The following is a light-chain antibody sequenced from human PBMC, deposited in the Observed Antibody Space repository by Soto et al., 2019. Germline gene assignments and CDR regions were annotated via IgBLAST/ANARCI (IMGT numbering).Light chain of an antibody. CDR1: QSVGMW. V-gene: IGKV1-5*03. CDR3: QQYHGYST. CDR2: KAS. Sequence: DIQMTQSPSTLSASAGDRVTITCRASQSVGMWLAWYQHKPGKAPKLLIYKASSLESGVPSRFSGSGSGTEFTLTISSLQPDDFATYYCQQYHGYSTFGGGTKVEIK. J-gene: IGKJ4*01.